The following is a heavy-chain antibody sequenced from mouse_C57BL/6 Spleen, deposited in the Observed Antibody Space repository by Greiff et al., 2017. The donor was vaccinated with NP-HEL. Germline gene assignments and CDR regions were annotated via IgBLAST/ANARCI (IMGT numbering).Heavy chain of an antibody. CDR1: GYTFTDYY. D-gene: IGHD1-1*01. CDR3: ARHDYGSSPFDY. Sequence: EVQLQQSGPELVKPGASVKISCKASGYTFTDYYMNWVKQSHGKSLEWIGDINPNNGGTGYNRKFKGKATLTVDKSSSTAYMELRSLTSEDSAVYYCARHDYGSSPFDYWGQGTTLTVSS. V-gene: IGHV1-26*01. J-gene: IGHJ2*01. CDR2: INPNNGGT.